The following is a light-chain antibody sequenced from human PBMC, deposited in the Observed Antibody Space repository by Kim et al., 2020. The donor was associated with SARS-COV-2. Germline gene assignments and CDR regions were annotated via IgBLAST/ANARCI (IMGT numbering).Light chain of an antibody. V-gene: IGKV3-15*01. Sequence: IVMTQSPATLSVSPGERVTLSCRASQSVRNNLAWYQQRPGQAPRLLIYGASTRATDVSDRFSGSGSGTEFTLTIRSLQSEDLAVYYCHLYNDWPLLTFGGGTTVDIK. J-gene: IGKJ4*01. CDR3: HLYNDWPLLT. CDR2: GAS. CDR1: QSVRNN.